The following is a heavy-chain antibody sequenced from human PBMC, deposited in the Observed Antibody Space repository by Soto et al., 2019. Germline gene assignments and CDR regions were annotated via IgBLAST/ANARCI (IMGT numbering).Heavy chain of an antibody. CDR1: GFTFSSYS. CDR3: AGVSRWDDNNFD. J-gene: IGHJ4*02. D-gene: IGHD1-1*01. V-gene: IGHV3-48*02. CDR2: IGTSSSTI. Sequence: EVQLVESGGGLVQPGGSLRLSCAASGFTFSSYSMNWVRQAPGKGLEWVSCIGTSSSTIYYADSVKGRFTISRDNAKNSLYLQMNSLRDEDTAVYYCAGVSRWDDNNFDCGQGTLVTVSS.